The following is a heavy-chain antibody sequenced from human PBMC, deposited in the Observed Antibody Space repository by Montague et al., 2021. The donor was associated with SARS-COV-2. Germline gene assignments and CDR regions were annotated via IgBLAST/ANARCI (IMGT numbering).Heavy chain of an antibody. CDR3: ARDLTTVTSKYFDY. CDR1: GFTFSSYS. J-gene: IGHJ4*02. CDR2: ISSSSSYI. D-gene: IGHD4-17*01. V-gene: IGHV3-21*01. Sequence: SLRLSCAASGFTFSSYSMNCVRQAPGKGLEWVSSISSSSSYIYYADSVKGRFTISRDNAKNSLYLQMNSLRAEDTAVYYCARDLTTVTSKYFDYWGQGTLVTVSS.